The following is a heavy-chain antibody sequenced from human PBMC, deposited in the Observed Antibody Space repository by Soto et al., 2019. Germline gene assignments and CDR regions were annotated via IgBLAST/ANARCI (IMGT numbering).Heavy chain of an antibody. D-gene: IGHD3-9*01. CDR1: GGTFSSNA. J-gene: IGHJ6*02. CDR3: AREWTGPERPEEVCYSYYGLDV. V-gene: IGHV1-69*13. CDR2: IIPVFGRT. Sequence: AVNVSCKASGGTFSSNAFSWVRQAPGQGLEWMGGIIPVFGRTNYPQKFQGRVTVTADESTSTVYMELSSLRSEDTAIYYCAREWTGPERPEEVCYSYYGLDVWGQGTKVTVAS.